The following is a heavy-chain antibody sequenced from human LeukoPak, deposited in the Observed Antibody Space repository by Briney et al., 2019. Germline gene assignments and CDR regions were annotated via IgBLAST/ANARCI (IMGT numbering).Heavy chain of an antibody. CDR2: IYYSGNT. D-gene: IGHD2-15*01. Sequence: SETLSLTCIVSGGSISSTTYYWGWIRQPPGKRLEWIGSIYYSGNTYYNPSLKSRVTISVDTSKNQFSLKLSSVTAADTAVYYCARGKRVEGYNWFDPWGQGTLVTVSS. CDR3: ARGKRVEGYNWFDP. V-gene: IGHV4-39*07. CDR1: GGSISSTTYY. J-gene: IGHJ5*02.